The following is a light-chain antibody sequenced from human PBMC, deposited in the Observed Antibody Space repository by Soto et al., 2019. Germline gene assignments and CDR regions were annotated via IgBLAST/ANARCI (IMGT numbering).Light chain of an antibody. Sequence: EIVLTQSPGTLSLSPWERATLSCRASQSVSNNYLAWYQQKPGQAPRLLIYGASNRATGIPDRFTGSGSGTDFALTISRLEPEDFAVYYCQHDYNLLTFGGGTKVDIK. V-gene: IGKV3-20*01. CDR3: QHDYNLLT. CDR2: GAS. CDR1: QSVSNNY. J-gene: IGKJ4*01.